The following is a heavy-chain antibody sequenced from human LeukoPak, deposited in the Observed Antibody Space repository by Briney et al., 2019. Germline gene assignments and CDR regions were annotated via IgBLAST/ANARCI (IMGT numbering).Heavy chain of an antibody. CDR2: ISYDGSNK. D-gene: IGHD4-17*01. V-gene: IGHV3-30*03. CDR3: ALTVTPTYYFDY. Sequence: GRSLRLSCAASGFTFSGYGMHWVSQAPGKGLEWVAVISYDGSNKYSADSVKGRFTISRDNSKNTLYLQMNSLRAEDTAVYYCALTVTPTYYFDYWGQGTLVTVSS. J-gene: IGHJ4*02. CDR1: GFTFSGYG.